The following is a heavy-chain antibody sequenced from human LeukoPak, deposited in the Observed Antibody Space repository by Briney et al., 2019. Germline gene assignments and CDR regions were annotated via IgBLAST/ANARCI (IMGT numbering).Heavy chain of an antibody. J-gene: IGHJ5*02. D-gene: IGHD6-13*01. Sequence: SETLSLTCAVSGYSISSGYYWGWIRQPPGKGLEWIGSIYHSGIIYYNPSLKSRVTISVDTSKNQFSLKLSSVTAADTAVYYCASGFSSSWYEAWFDPWGQGTLVTVSS. CDR3: ASGFSSSWYEAWFDP. CDR2: IYHSGII. CDR1: GYSISSGYY. V-gene: IGHV4-38-2*01.